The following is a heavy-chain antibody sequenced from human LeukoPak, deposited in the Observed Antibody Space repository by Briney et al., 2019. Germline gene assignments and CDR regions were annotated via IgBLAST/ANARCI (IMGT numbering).Heavy chain of an antibody. CDR3: ARFAYCGGHCWYYFDY. D-gene: IGHD2-21*02. J-gene: IGHJ4*02. CDR2: IYSSGST. CDR1: GGSISSYY. Sequence: KSSETLSLTCTVSGGSISSYYWSWIRKPPGKGLEWIGYIYSSGSTNYNPSLKSRITISVDTSKNQFSLKLSSVTAADTAVYYCARFAYCGGHCWYYFDYWGQGSLVTVSS. V-gene: IGHV4-59*01.